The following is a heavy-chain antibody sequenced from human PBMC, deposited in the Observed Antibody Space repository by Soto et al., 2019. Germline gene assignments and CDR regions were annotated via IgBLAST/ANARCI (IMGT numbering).Heavy chain of an antibody. D-gene: IGHD3-16*01. V-gene: IGHV1-69*06. CDR3: ASNMITFGGVFHY. J-gene: IGHJ4*02. CDR2: IIPIFGTA. CDR1: GGTFSSYA. Sequence: SVKVSCKASGGTFSSYAISWVRQAPGQGLEWMGGIIPIFGTANYAQKFQGRVTITADKSTSTAYMELSSLRSEDTAVYYCASNMITFGGVFHYWGQGTLVTVS.